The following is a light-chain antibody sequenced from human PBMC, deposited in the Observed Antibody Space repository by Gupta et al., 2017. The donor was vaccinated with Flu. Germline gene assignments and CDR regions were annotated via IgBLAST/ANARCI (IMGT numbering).Light chain of an antibody. CDR2: EDN. V-gene: IGLV3-1*01. Sequence: YELTQPPSVSVSPGQTASITCSGNKLGDKYASWYQQKPGQSPVLVIYEDNKRPSGIPDRFFASNSGNTATLTIIATEAVDDADYYGLAWASNTLFVFGTGTKVTVL. CDR1: KLGDKY. CDR3: LAWASNTLFV. J-gene: IGLJ1*01.